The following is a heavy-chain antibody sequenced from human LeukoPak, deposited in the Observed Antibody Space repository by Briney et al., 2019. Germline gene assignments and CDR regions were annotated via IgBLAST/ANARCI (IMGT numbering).Heavy chain of an antibody. CDR2: IYYSGST. Sequence: SETLSLTRTVSGGSISSGDYYWSWIRQPPGKGLEWIGYIYYSGSTYYNPSLKSRVTISVDTSKNQSSLKLSSVTAADTAVYYCARGSDCSSTSCSTDAFDIWGQGTMVTVSS. CDR1: GGSISSGDYY. J-gene: IGHJ3*02. D-gene: IGHD2-2*01. CDR3: ARGSDCSSTSCSTDAFDI. V-gene: IGHV4-30-4*01.